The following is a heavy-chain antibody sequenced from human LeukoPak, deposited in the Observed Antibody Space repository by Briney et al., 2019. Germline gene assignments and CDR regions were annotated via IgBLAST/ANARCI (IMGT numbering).Heavy chain of an antibody. V-gene: IGHV3-11*01. CDR2: IGGSGTTI. CDR1: GFTFSDYY. CDR3: ARDAGNSYFDY. Sequence: GGSLRLSCAAFGFTFSDYYMTWIRQAPGKGLEWVSYIGGSGTTIYYADSVKGRFTISRDNTRNSLFLQMNSLRAEDTAVYYCARDAGNSYFDYWAQGTLVTVSS. J-gene: IGHJ4*02. D-gene: IGHD4-23*01.